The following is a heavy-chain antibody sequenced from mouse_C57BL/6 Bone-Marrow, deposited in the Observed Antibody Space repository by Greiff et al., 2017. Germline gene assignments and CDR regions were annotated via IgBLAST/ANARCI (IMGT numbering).Heavy chain of an antibody. CDR2: IDPNSGGT. J-gene: IGHJ2*01. V-gene: IGHV1-72*01. Sequence: QVQLQQPGAELVKPGASVKLSCKASGYTFTSYWLHWVKQRPGRGLEWIGRIDPNSGGTKYNEKFKSKATLTVDKPSSTAYMQLSSLTSEDSAVYYCARSTEGSSYVNYCDYWGQGTTLTVSS. CDR1: GYTFTSYW. D-gene: IGHD1-1*01. CDR3: ARSTEGSSYVNYCDY.